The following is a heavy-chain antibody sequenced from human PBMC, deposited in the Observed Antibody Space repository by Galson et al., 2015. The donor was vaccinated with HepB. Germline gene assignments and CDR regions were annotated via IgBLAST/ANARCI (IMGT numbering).Heavy chain of an antibody. J-gene: IGHJ3*02. Sequence: SVKVSCKASGGTFSSYTISWVRQAPGQGLEWMGRIIPILGIANYAQKFQGRVTITADKSTSTAYMELSSLRSEDTAVYYCARGTTNYYDRSGDAFDIWGQGTMVTVSS. V-gene: IGHV1-69*02. CDR2: IIPILGIA. CDR1: GGTFSSYT. D-gene: IGHD3-22*01. CDR3: ARGTTNYYDRSGDAFDI.